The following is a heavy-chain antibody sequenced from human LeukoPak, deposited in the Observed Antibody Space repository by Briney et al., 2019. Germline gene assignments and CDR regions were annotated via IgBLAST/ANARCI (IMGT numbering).Heavy chain of an antibody. V-gene: IGHV3-21*04. D-gene: IGHD6-19*01. CDR1: GFTFSSYS. Sequence: GGSLRLSCAASGFTFSSYSMNWVRQAPGKGLEWVSSISSSSVYIYYADSVKGRFTISRDNSKNTLYLQMNSLRAEDTAVYYCAKDHSSGWAPYYFDYWGQGTLVTVSS. CDR3: AKDHSSGWAPYYFDY. J-gene: IGHJ4*02. CDR2: ISSSSVYI.